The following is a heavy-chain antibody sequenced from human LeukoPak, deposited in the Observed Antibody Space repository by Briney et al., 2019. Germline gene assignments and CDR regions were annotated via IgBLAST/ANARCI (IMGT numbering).Heavy chain of an antibody. Sequence: GSSVKVSCKASGHTFSSYAISWVQQAPGQGLEWMGRIIPIFGTANYAQKFQGRVTITTDESTSTAYMELSSLRSEDTAVYYCARDQPGYSYGFSWFDPWGQGTLVTVSS. CDR3: ARDQPGYSYGFSWFDP. J-gene: IGHJ5*02. CDR2: IIPIFGTA. D-gene: IGHD5-18*01. V-gene: IGHV1-69*05. CDR1: GHTFSSYA.